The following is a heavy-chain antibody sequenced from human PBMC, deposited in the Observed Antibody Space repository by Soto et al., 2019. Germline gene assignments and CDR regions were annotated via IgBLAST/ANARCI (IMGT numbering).Heavy chain of an antibody. D-gene: IGHD6-19*01. J-gene: IGHJ6*02. V-gene: IGHV1-18*01. CDR2: ISAYNGNT. CDR1: GYTFTSYG. Sequence: GASVKVSCKASGYTFTSYGISWVRQAPGHGLEWMGWISAYNGNTNYAQKLQGRVTMTTDTSTSTAYMELRSLRSDDTAVYYCARYSSGWYGTYYYYYGMDVWGQGTTVTVSS. CDR3: ARYSSGWYGTYYYYYGMDV.